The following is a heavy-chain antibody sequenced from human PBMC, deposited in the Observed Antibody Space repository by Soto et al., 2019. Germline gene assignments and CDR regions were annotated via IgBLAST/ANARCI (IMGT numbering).Heavy chain of an antibody. J-gene: IGHJ3*02. CDR3: ASSESLRSNDAFDI. Sequence: GGSLRLSCAASGFTFSSYSMNWVRQAPGKGLEWVSSISSSSSYIYYADSVKGRFTISRDNAKNSLYLQMNSLRAEDTAVYYCASSESLRSNDAFDIWGQGTMVTVSS. D-gene: IGHD5-12*01. CDR2: ISSSSSYI. CDR1: GFTFSSYS. V-gene: IGHV3-21*01.